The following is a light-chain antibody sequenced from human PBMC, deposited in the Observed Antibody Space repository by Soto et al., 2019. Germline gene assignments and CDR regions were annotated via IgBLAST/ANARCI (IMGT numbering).Light chain of an antibody. CDR2: GAS. CDR3: QQYNNWPPIT. CDR1: QSVSDY. J-gene: IGKJ5*01. V-gene: IGKV3-15*01. Sequence: IVLTQSPAIMSLSPGESASLSCSASQSVSDYLAWYQQKPGQAPRLLIYGASTRATGIPARFSGSGSGTEFTLTISSLQSEDFAVYYCQQYNNWPPITFGQGTRLENK.